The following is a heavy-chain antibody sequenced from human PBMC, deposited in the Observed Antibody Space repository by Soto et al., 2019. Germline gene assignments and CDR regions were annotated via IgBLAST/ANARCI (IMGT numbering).Heavy chain of an antibody. CDR2: IYSAGST. D-gene: IGHD3-22*01. J-gene: IGHJ4*02. CDR3: ARTRPFYYDSSGYYPH. V-gene: IGHV3-53*01. CDR1: GFTVSNNY. Sequence: GGSLRLSCAASGFTVSNNYMSWVRQAPGKGLEWVSVIYSAGSTYYADSVKGRFTISRDNAKNSLYLQMNGLRAEDTAVYYCARTRPFYYDSSGYYPHWGQGTLVTVSS.